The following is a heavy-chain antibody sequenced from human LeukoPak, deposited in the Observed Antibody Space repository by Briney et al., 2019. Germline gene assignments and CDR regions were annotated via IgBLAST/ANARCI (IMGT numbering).Heavy chain of an antibody. CDR3: ARHFYDFWTEASFDI. CDR2: IYYSGSP. CDR1: GGAISGDGFY. J-gene: IGHJ3*02. Sequence: SETLSLTCSVSGGAISGDGFYWGWIRQPPGKGLEWIASIYYSGSPYYNPSLKSRVTISVDTSKKQFSLKVNSVTAADTAVYYCARHFYDFWTEASFDIWGQGTMVTVSS. V-gene: IGHV4-39*01. D-gene: IGHD3/OR15-3a*01.